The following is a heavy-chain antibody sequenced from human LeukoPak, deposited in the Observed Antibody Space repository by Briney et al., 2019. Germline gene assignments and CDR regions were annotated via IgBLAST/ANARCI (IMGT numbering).Heavy chain of an antibody. V-gene: IGHV3-30*04. D-gene: IGHD2-2*01. J-gene: IGHJ6*03. Sequence: PGGSLRLSCAASGFTLSSYAMHWVRQAPGKGLEWVAVISHEGSSKYYADSVKGRFTISRDNSKNMVYLQMNSLRAEDTAVYYCARDACSSTSCYLSYYYMDVWGKGTTVTVSS. CDR1: GFTLSSYA. CDR2: ISHEGSSK. CDR3: ARDACSSTSCYLSYYYMDV.